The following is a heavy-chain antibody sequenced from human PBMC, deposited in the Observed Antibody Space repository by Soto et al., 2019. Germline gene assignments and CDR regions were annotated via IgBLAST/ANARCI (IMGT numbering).Heavy chain of an antibody. CDR3: AKDRSSGYRDAFDI. V-gene: IGHV3-9*01. D-gene: IGHD3-22*01. CDR1: GFTFDDYA. Sequence: GGSLRLSCAASGFTFDDYAMHWVRQAPGKGLEWVSGISWNIGSIGYADSVKGRFTISRDNAKNPLYLQMNSLRAEDTALYYCAKDRSSGYRDAFDIWGQGTMVTVSS. J-gene: IGHJ3*02. CDR2: ISWNIGSI.